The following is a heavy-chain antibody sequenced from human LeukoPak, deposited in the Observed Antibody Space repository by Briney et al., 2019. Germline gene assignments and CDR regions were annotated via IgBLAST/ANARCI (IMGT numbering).Heavy chain of an antibody. D-gene: IGHD6-13*01. V-gene: IGHV3-7*04. J-gene: IGHJ4*02. CDR2: IKQDGSEK. Sequence: GGSLRLSCAASGFTFSSYAMSWVRQAPGKGLEWVANIKQDGSEKYYVDSVKGRFTISRDNAKNSLHLQMNSLRGEDTAVYYCAREDSSSWQSFDDWGQGTLVTVSS. CDR3: AREDSSSWQSFDD. CDR1: GFTFSSYA.